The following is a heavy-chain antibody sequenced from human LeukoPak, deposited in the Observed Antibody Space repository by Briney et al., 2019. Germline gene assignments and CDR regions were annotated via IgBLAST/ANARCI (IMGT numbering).Heavy chain of an antibody. CDR1: GGSISSYY. V-gene: IGHV4-59*01. CDR3: ARDRLSSGWYSGFDY. Sequence: SETLSLTCTVSGGSISSYYWSWIREPPGKGLVWLGYIYFSGSTNYHPTLTSRVAISVDTAKNQFSLNLSYLTAADTAVNYCARDRLSSGWYSGFDYWGQGTLVTVSS. CDR2: IYFSGST. J-gene: IGHJ4*02. D-gene: IGHD6-19*01.